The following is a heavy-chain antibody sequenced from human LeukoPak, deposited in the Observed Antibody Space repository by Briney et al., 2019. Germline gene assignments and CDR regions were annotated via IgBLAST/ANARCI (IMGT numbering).Heavy chain of an antibody. CDR1: GASISRGGFY. D-gene: IGHD4-11*01. CDR3: ARGGDSSKTGY. J-gene: IGHJ4*02. V-gene: IGHV4-31*03. CDR2: IYDSGST. Sequence: SQTLSLTCTVSGASISRGGFYWSWIRQHAGNCLEWIGCIYDSGSTYYNPSLTSRVTISVDTSKNQISLRLTSVTAADTAVYYCARGGDSSKTGYWGQGTLVTVSS.